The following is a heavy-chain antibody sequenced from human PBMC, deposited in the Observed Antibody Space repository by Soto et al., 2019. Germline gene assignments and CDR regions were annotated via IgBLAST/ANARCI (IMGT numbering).Heavy chain of an antibody. V-gene: IGHV1-46*03. Sequence: ASVKVSCTASGYTFTSYYMHWVRQAPGQGLEWMGIINPSGGSTSYAQKFQGRVTMTRDTSTSTVYMELSSLRSEDTAVYYCARNYDSSGYYPYYFDYWGQGTLVTVSS. D-gene: IGHD3-22*01. CDR1: GYTFTSYY. J-gene: IGHJ4*02. CDR3: ARNYDSSGYYPYYFDY. CDR2: INPSGGST.